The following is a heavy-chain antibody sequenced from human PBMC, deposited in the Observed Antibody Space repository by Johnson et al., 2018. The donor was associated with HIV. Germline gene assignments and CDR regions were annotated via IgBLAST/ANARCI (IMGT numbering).Heavy chain of an antibody. J-gene: IGHJ3*02. CDR1: GFTLHDYA. CDR2: ISWNSGSI. D-gene: IGHD5-24*01. CDR3: ARDHSRDEAFDI. V-gene: IGHV3-9*01. Sequence: LVESGGGVVQPGGSLRLSCAASGFTLHDYAIHWVRQAPGKGLEWVSSISWNSGSIGYADSVKGRFTISRDNSKNTLYLQMNSLRAEDTAVYYCARDHSRDEAFDIWGQGTMVTVSS.